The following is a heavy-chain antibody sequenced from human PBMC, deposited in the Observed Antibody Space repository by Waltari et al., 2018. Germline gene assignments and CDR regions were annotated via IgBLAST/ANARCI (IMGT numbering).Heavy chain of an antibody. CDR1: GGSFSAYS. CDR3: ARYGPDIVVIPTGIYWFDP. CDR2: TSHSGTT. Sequence: QVQLQPWGAGLLTPSETLSLTCAVYGGSFSAYSWSWLRQSPGKGLVWIGETSHSGTTNYNPSLKSRVTIVLETSKNQFSLRLTSVTAADTAVYYCARYGPDIVVIPTGIYWFDPWGQGTLVTVSS. D-gene: IGHD2-2*01. V-gene: IGHV4-34*01. J-gene: IGHJ5*02.